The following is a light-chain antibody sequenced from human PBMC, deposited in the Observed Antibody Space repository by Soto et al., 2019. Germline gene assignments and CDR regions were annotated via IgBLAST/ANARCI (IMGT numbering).Light chain of an antibody. CDR3: ATRDTTPSVVI. J-gene: IGLJ2*01. Sequence: SARKQPPSVTAAPGQKVTISCSGSSSNIGNNYVSWYHQVPGTAPKLLIYENNKRPSGIPDRFSGSKSGTSATLGITGLQTGDEADYYCATRDTTPSVVIFGGGTKVTVL. CDR2: ENN. V-gene: IGLV1-51*02. CDR1: SSNIGNNY.